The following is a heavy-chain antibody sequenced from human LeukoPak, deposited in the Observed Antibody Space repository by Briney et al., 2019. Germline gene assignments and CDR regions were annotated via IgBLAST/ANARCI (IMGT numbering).Heavy chain of an antibody. CDR2: IYYSGST. D-gene: IGHD2-2*01. J-gene: IGHJ3*02. V-gene: IGHV4-59*01. CDR1: GGSISSYY. Sequence: SETLSLTCTVSGGSISSYYWSWIRQPPGKGLEWIGYIYYSGSTNYNPSLKSRVTISVDTSKNQFSLKLSSVTAADTAVYYCARERGYCSSTSCFRDAFDIWGQGTMVTVSS. CDR3: ARERGYCSSTSCFRDAFDI.